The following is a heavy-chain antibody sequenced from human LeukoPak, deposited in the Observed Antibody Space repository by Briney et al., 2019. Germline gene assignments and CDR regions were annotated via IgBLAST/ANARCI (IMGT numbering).Heavy chain of an antibody. V-gene: IGHV3-9*01. J-gene: IGHJ6*03. CDR2: ISWKSGSI. D-gene: IGHD1-26*01. CDR1: GFTFDDYA. Sequence: PGRSLRLSCAASGFTFDDYAMHWVRQAPGKGLEWVSGISWKSGSIGYADSVKGRFTISRDNAKNSLYLQMNSLRAEDTAVYYCARDPYSGAYYEGYYYYYMDVWGKGTTVTVSS. CDR3: ARDPYSGAYYEGYYYYYMDV.